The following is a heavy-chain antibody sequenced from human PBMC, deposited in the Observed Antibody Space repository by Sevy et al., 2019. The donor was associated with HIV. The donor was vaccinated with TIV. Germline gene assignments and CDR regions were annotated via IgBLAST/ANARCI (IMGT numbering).Heavy chain of an antibody. D-gene: IGHD3-10*01. Sequence: LSLTCAVYGGSFSGYYWSWIRQPPGKGLEWVSYISSSSSTIYYADSVKGRFTISRDNAKNSLYLQMNSLRAEDTAVYYCARDSVTYYYGSGSYYNGKGSKYNWFDPWGQGTLVTVSS. CDR2: ISSSSSTI. CDR1: GGSFSGYY. CDR3: ARDSVTYYYGSGSYYNGKGSKYNWFDP. V-gene: IGHV3-11*04. J-gene: IGHJ5*02.